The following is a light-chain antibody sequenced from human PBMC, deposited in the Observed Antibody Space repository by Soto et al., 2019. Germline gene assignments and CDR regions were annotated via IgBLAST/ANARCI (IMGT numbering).Light chain of an antibody. J-gene: IGKJ4*01. CDR3: LQSNHWPRAT. Sequence: DIVMAQSPATRSLSPGERATLSCRASRSIISNLAWYQQKPGQAPRLFMFRASSRATGIPARFSRSGSGTEFNLTIRSLQSEDFAVYYCLQSNHWPRATFGGGTKV. V-gene: IGKV3-15*01. CDR2: RAS. CDR1: RSIISN.